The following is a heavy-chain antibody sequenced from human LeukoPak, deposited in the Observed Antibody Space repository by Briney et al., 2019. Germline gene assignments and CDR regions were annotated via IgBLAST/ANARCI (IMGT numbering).Heavy chain of an antibody. CDR2: IYHSGST. CDR1: GGSISSSNW. J-gene: IGHJ3*02. Sequence: SETLSLTCAVSGGSISSSNWWSWVRQPPGKGLEWIGEIYHSGSTNYNPSLKSRVTISVDKSKSQFSLKLSSVTAADTAVYYCARGLRFGELLHDAFDIWGQGTMVTVSS. CDR3: ARGLRFGELLHDAFDI. D-gene: IGHD3-10*01. V-gene: IGHV4-4*02.